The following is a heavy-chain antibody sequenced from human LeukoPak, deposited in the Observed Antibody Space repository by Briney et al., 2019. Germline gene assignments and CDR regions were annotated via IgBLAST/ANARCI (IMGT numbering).Heavy chain of an antibody. CDR3: ARISPVTTESTYYYYGMDV. CDR2: IYPGDSDT. CDR1: GYSFTSYW. D-gene: IGHD4-17*01. J-gene: IGHJ6*02. Sequence: GGSLKISCKGSGYSFTSYWIGWVRQVPGKGLEWMGIIYPGDSDTRYSPSFQGQVTISADKSLSTAYLQWSSLKASDTAMYYCARISPVTTESTYYYYGMDVWGQGTTVTVSS. V-gene: IGHV5-51*01.